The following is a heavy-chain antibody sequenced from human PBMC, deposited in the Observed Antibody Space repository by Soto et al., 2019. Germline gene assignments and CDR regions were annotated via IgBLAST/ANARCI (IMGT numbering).Heavy chain of an antibody. D-gene: IGHD1-1*01. CDR2: VSYSGNT. CDR3: AGGPNPYNFDY. Sequence: QVQLQESGPGLVKPSETLFLTCTVSGGSINNYKWSWIRQPPGKEPEWIGHVSYSGNTNYNPSLKSRVTISVDTSKTLFSLKLSSVTAADTALYYCAGGPNPYNFDYWGQGTLVTVSS. V-gene: IGHV4-59*01. J-gene: IGHJ4*02. CDR1: GGSINNYK.